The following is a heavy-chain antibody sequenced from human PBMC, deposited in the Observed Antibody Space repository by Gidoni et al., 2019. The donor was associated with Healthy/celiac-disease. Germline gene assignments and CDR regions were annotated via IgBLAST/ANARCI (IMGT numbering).Heavy chain of an antibody. D-gene: IGHD6-6*01. Sequence: EVQLVESGGGLVQPGGSLSLSCSASGFTFSSYDMHWVRQATGKGLEWVSAIGTAGDTYYPGSVKGRFTISRENAKNSLYLQMNSLRAGDTAVYYCARGQQLDGMDVWGQGTTVTVSS. V-gene: IGHV3-13*01. J-gene: IGHJ6*02. CDR2: IGTAGDT. CDR3: ARGQQLDGMDV. CDR1: GFTFSSYD.